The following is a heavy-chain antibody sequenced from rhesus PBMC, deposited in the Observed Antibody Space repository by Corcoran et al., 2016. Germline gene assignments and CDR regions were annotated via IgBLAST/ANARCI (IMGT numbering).Heavy chain of an antibody. Sequence: QVQLVQSGAEIKQPGASVKLSCTASGYTFPSYYMHWVGQAPGQGLEWIGLISTCNGNKGYAQNFQGRVTITTDTSTSTGYMELSSLRSEDTAVYYCTRARGSGWALDYWGQGVLVTVSS. J-gene: IGHJ4*01. CDR2: ISTCNGNK. CDR3: TRARGSGWALDY. CDR1: GYTFPSYY. V-gene: IGHV1-1*01. D-gene: IGHD6-31*01.